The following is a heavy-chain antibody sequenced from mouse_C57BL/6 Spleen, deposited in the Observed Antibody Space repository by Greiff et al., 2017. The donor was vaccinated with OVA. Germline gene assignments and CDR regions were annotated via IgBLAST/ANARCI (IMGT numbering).Heavy chain of an antibody. CDR1: GFSLTSYG. CDR3: ARDGDYGSSLNAMDY. J-gene: IGHJ4*01. D-gene: IGHD1-1*01. V-gene: IGHV2-2*01. Sequence: VQLQQSGPGLVQPSQSLSITCTVSGFSLTSYGVHWVRQSPGKGLEWLGVIWSGGSTDYNAAFISRLSISKDNSKSQVVFKMNSLQADDTAIYYCARDGDYGSSLNAMDYWGQGTSVTVSS. CDR2: IWSGGST.